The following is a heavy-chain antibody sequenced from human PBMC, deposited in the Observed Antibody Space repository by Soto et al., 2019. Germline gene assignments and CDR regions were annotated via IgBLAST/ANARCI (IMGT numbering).Heavy chain of an antibody. CDR2: ISSRGGSI. J-gene: IGHJ5*02. D-gene: IGHD4-4*01. CDR3: AKTAGSKQRFDP. CDR1: GFTFSDYY. V-gene: IGHV3-11*01. Sequence: GGSLRLSCAASGFTFSDYYMTWIRQAPGKGLEWVSYISSRGGSIYYADSVKGRFTMSRDNAKNTLYLQMNSLRAEDTAVYYCAKTAGSKQRFDPWGQGTLVTVSS.